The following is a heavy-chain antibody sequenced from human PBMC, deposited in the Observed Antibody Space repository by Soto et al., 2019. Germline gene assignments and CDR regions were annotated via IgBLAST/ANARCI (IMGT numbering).Heavy chain of an antibody. Sequence: QVQLVQSGTEVRKPGSSVKVSCKASGGTFDSNAISWVRLAPGQGLEWMGGIIPIFGTINNAQKFQDRVTITAXETAHIXXMELSSLRSEDTAIYYCAREGLTFGPGAVGGAFDIWGQGTLVTVSS. J-gene: IGHJ3*02. CDR1: GGTFDSNA. CDR3: AREGLTFGPGAVGGAFDI. D-gene: IGHD2-2*01. V-gene: IGHV1-69*12. CDR2: IIPIFGTI.